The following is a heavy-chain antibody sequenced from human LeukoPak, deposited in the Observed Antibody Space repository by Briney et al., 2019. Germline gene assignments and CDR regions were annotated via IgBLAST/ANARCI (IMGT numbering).Heavy chain of an antibody. J-gene: IGHJ4*02. Sequence: ASVKVSCKASGYTFVSYGVTWVRQAPGQGLEWMGWISAYDGNTKYAQKFQSRVTLTTDTSTSTASMELRSLRSDDTAVYYCAREANWAYYFDYWGQGTLVTVSS. CDR3: AREANWAYYFDY. CDR2: ISAYDGNT. V-gene: IGHV1-18*01. D-gene: IGHD1-1*01. CDR1: GYTFVSYG.